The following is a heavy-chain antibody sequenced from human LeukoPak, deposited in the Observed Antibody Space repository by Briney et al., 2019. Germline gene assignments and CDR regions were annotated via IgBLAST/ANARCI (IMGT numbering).Heavy chain of an antibody. CDR3: AKDLRVIVVTYYMDV. V-gene: IGHV3-23*01. D-gene: IGHD2-2*01. J-gene: IGHJ6*03. Sequence: GGSLRLSCAASGFTFNSYAMTWVRQAPGKGLEWVSSICGNGGSTYYTDSVKGRFTISRDISKNTLYLQMNSLRAEDTAAYYCAKDLRVIVVTYYMDVWGKGTTVTVSS. CDR2: ICGNGGST. CDR1: GFTFNSYA.